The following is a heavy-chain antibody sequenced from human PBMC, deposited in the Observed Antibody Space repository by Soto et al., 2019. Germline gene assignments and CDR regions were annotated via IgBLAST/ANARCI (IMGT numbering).Heavy chain of an antibody. J-gene: IGHJ2*01. V-gene: IGHV3-48*01. Sequence: EVQLVESGGGLVQPGGSLRLSCAASGFTFSSYSMNWVRQAPGKGLEWVSYISSSSSTIYYADSVKGRFTISRDNAKNSLYLQMNSLRAEDTAVYYCASTFAAFPNWYFDLWGRGTLVTVSS. CDR3: ASTFAAFPNWYFDL. CDR2: ISSSSSTI. D-gene: IGHD3-3*02. CDR1: GFTFSSYS.